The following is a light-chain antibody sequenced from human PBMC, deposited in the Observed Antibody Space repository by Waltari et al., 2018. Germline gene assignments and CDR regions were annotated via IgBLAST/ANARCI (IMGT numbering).Light chain of an antibody. J-gene: IGKJ1*01. CDR3: QHYLRLPVT. CDR2: GAS. Sequence: EIVLTQSPGTLSLSLGERATVSCRASQSVSRALAWYQQKPGQDPRLLIYGASTRATGIPDRFSGSVSGKDFSLTISRLEPDDFAVYYCQHYLRLPVTFGQGTTVEI. V-gene: IGKV3-20*01. CDR1: QSVSRA.